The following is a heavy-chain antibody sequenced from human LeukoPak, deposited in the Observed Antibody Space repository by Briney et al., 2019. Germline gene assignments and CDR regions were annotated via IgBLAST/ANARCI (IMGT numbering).Heavy chain of an antibody. V-gene: IGHV3-7*01. CDR2: IKQDGSEK. CDR1: GFTFSSYW. D-gene: IGHD5-12*01. CDR3: ARVGSGYDFSLNY. Sequence: GGSLRLSCAASGFTFSSYWMSWVRQAPGKGLEWVVNIKQDGSEKYYVDSVKGRFTISRDNAKNSLYLQMNSLRAEDTAVYYCARVGSGYDFSLNYWGQGTLVTVSS. J-gene: IGHJ4*02.